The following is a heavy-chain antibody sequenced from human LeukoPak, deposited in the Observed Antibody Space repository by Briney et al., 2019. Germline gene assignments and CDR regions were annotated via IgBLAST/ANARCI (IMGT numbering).Heavy chain of an antibody. V-gene: IGHV4-30-4*07. D-gene: IGHD4-17*01. CDR3: ARELGPTGFDP. CDR1: GCSISSGGYC. CDR2: IYCSGST. Sequence: PSETLSLTCAVSGCSISSGGYCWSWIRHPRGKWLEWIGYIYCSGSTYYNPSLKSRVTISVDTYKKQFSLKLSSVTAADPAVYYWARELGPTGFDPWGKGNLVTVSS. J-gene: IGHJ5*02.